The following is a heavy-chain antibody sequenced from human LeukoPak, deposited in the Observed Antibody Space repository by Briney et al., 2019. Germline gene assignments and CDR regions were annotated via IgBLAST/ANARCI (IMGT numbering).Heavy chain of an antibody. CDR3: ARTSPTVTTSSDL. Sequence: GGSLRLSCAASGFTFSSYSMNWVRQAPAKGLEWVSSISSSSSYIYYADSVKGRFTVSTDNSKTTLYLQMNSLRAEDTALYYCARTSPTVTTSSDLWGRGTLVTVSS. J-gene: IGHJ2*01. CDR2: ISSSSSYI. V-gene: IGHV3-21*04. D-gene: IGHD4-17*01. CDR1: GFTFSSYS.